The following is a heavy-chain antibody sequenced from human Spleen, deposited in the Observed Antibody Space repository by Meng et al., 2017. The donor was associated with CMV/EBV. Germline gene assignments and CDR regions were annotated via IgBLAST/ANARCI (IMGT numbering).Heavy chain of an antibody. D-gene: IGHD3-10*01. V-gene: IGHV1-69*05. Sequence: VSSYAISCGRQAPGTGLEWMGGIIPIFGTANYAQKFQGRVTITTDESTSTAYMELSSLRSEDTAVYYCARGNSAIWFGELLVWFDPWGQGTLVTVSS. CDR3: ARGNSAIWFGELLVWFDP. CDR2: IIPIFGTA. CDR1: VSSYA. J-gene: IGHJ5*02.